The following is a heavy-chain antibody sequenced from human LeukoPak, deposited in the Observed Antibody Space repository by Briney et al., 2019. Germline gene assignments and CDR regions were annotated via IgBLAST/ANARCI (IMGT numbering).Heavy chain of an antibody. D-gene: IGHD3-10*01. CDR1: GFTFSGCA. CDR2: VLGSGGST. Sequence: GGSLRLSCAASGFTFSGCAVSWVRQAPGKGLEWVSAVLGSGGSTYYAASLKGRFTISRDNSKNMLYLQMSSLRAEDTALYYCAKHYYFGSGRAFDIWGQGTMVTVSS. J-gene: IGHJ3*02. V-gene: IGHV3-23*01. CDR3: AKHYYFGSGRAFDI.